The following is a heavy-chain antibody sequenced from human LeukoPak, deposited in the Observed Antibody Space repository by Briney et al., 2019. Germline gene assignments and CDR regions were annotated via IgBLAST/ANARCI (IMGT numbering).Heavy chain of an antibody. V-gene: IGHV4-4*07. CDR1: GGSISSYY. CDR3: AREGPYGGNWYDY. Sequence: SETLSLTCTVSGGSISSYYWSWIRQPAGKGLEWIGRIYTSGTTNYNPSLKSRVTMSVDTSRNQFSLNLSSVTAADTAVYFCAREGPYGGNWYDYWGQGTLVTVSS. CDR2: IYTSGTT. J-gene: IGHJ4*02. D-gene: IGHD4-23*01.